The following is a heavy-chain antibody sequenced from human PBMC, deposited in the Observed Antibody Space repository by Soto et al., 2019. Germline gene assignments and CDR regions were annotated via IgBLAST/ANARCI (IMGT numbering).Heavy chain of an antibody. D-gene: IGHD3-22*01. CDR2: IIPIFGTA. J-gene: IGHJ3*02. V-gene: IGHV1-69*13. CDR1: GGTFSSYA. Sequence: SVKVSCKASGGTFSSYAISWVRQAPGQGLEWIAGIIPIFGTANYAQNFQGRVTITADESTSTAYMELSSLRSEDTAVYYCAREARAYYGSSGYNDAFDIWGRGTMVAV. CDR3: AREARAYYGSSGYNDAFDI.